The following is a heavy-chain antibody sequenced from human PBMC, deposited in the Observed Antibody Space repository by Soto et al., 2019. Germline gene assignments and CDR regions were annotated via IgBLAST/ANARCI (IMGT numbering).Heavy chain of an antibody. V-gene: IGHV3-23*01. CDR3: AKVLYYYDSSGSF. J-gene: IGHJ4*02. D-gene: IGHD3-22*01. Sequence: PGGSLRLSCAASGFTVSSYAMTWVRQAPGKGLEWVSLISGSGSSTYYADSVRGRFTISRDNSKNTLYLQMNNLRAEDTAVYYCAKVLYYYDSSGSFWGQGTLVTVSS. CDR2: ISGSGSST. CDR1: GFTVSSYA.